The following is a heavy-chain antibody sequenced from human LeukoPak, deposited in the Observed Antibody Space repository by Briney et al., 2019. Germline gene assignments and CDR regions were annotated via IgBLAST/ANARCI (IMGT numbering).Heavy chain of an antibody. CDR3: ARASGRVPAAAIPLDY. J-gene: IGHJ4*02. V-gene: IGHV4-34*01. CDR2: INHSGSA. D-gene: IGHD2-2*01. Sequence: SETLSLTCAVYGGSFSGYYWSWIRQPPGKGLEWIGEINHSGSANYNPSLKSRVTISVDTSKNQFSLKLSSVTAADTAVYYCARASGRVPAAAIPLDYWGQGTLVTVSS. CDR1: GGSFSGYY.